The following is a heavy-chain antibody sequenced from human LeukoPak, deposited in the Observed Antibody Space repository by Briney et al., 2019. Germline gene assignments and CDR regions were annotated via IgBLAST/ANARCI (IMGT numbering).Heavy chain of an antibody. CDR2: IIPVFGTA. CDR1: GGTFSSYA. Sequence: SVKVSCKASGGTFSSYAISWVRQAPGQGLEWMGGIIPVFGTANYAQKFQGRVTITADESTSTAYMELSRLRSDDTAVYYCAREQWGRNYYYYGMDVWGQGTTVTVSS. V-gene: IGHV1-69*13. D-gene: IGHD6-19*01. J-gene: IGHJ6*02. CDR3: AREQWGRNYYYYGMDV.